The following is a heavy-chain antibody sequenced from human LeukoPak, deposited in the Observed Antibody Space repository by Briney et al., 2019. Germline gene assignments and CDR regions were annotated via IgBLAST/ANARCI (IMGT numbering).Heavy chain of an antibody. D-gene: IGHD3-10*01. V-gene: IGHV1-18*01. CDR3: ARRGPMGSAWGFDY. J-gene: IGHJ4*02. CDR2: ISAYYGNT. Sequence: ASVKVSCKASGYTFTSYGISWVRQAPGQGLEWIGWISAYYGNTNYAQNIQGRVTMTTDTSTSTAYMELRRLRSDDTAVYYCARRGPMGSAWGFDYWGQGTLVTVSS. CDR1: GYTFTSYG.